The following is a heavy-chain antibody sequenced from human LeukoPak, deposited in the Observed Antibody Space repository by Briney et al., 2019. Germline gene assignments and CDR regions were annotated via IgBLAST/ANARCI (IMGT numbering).Heavy chain of an antibody. Sequence: GGSLRLSCAASGLGFSDYYMNWIRQAPGKGLEWVSYISSSGGILSYADSVKGRSTISRDNARNSLYLQMNSLRAEDTAIYYCARGTYYYDNWGQGTLVTVSS. J-gene: IGHJ4*02. CDR3: ARGTYYYDN. CDR2: ISSSGGIL. V-gene: IGHV3-11*01. CDR1: GLGFSDYY. D-gene: IGHD2-21*01.